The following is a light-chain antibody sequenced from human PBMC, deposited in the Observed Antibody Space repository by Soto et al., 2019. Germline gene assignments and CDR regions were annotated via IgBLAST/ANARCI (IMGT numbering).Light chain of an antibody. CDR2: RND. CDR3: AAWDDSLSGVV. CDR1: SSNIGTNY. J-gene: IGLJ2*01. V-gene: IGLV1-47*01. Sequence: QSVLTQPPSASATPGQRVTISCSGSSSNIGTNYVYWYQHLPGTAPKLLIYRNDQRPSGVPDRFSGSMSGTAASLAIGGLRSEDEADYYCAAWDDSLSGVVFGGGTKHTVL.